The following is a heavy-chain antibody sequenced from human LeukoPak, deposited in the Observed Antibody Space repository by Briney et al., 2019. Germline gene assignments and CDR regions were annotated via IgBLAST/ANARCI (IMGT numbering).Heavy chain of an antibody. Sequence: SETLSLTCTVSGGPISSGDYYWSWIRQPRGKGLEWIGYIYYSGSTYYEPSLKSRVTMSVDTSKHQFSLRLASVPAADTAVYYYARARYTGRYSLFDYWGQGTLVTVSS. J-gene: IGHJ4*02. D-gene: IGHD1-26*01. CDR2: IYYSGST. V-gene: IGHV4-30-4*01. CDR3: ARARYTGRYSLFDY. CDR1: GGPISSGDYY.